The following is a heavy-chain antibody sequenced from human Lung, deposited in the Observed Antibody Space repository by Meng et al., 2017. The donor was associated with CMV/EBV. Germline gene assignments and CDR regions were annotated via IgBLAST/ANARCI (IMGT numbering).Heavy chain of an antibody. D-gene: IGHD2-2*01. CDR1: GFTFSSYA. J-gene: IGHJ6*02. CDR2: ISYDGSNK. V-gene: IGHV3-30-3*01. Sequence: SCAASGFTFSSYAMHWVRQAPGKGLEWVAVISYDGSNKYYADSVKGRFTISRDNSKNTLYLQMNSLRAEDTAVYYCARDHFVVVPASYGMDVWGRGTTVTVSS. CDR3: ARDHFVVVPASYGMDV.